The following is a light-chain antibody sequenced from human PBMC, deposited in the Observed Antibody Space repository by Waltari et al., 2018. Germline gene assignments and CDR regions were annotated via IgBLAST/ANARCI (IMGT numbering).Light chain of an antibody. CDR3: MQALQTPYT. Sequence: DIVLSPSPLSLPVTPGAPASISCRSTQHHLHGHGHYSLPWYLQRPGQSPQLLSYMGSHRATGIPDRFSGSVSGTDFSLKISRVEAEDVGVYYCMQALQTPYTFGQGTRLEI. CDR2: MGS. V-gene: IGKV2-28*01. J-gene: IGKJ2*01. CDR1: QHHLHGHGHYS.